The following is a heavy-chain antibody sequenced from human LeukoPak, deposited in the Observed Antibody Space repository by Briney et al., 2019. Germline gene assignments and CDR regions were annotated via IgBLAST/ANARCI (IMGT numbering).Heavy chain of an antibody. CDR1: GFTFSIYA. V-gene: IGHV3-23*01. CDR2: ISGSGSST. Sequence: GGSLRLSCAASGFTFSIYAMSWVRQAPGKGLEWVSGISGSGSSTYYADSVKGRFTISRDNSKNMLDLQMNSLRAEDTAVYYCANTAFHSSTFDHWGQGTPVTVSS. J-gene: IGHJ4*02. D-gene: IGHD6-19*01. CDR3: ANTAFHSSTFDH.